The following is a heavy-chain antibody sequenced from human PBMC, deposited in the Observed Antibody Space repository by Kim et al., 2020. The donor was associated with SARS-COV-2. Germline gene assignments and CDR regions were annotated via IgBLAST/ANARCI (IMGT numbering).Heavy chain of an antibody. J-gene: IGHJ4*02. CDR3: ARSQVPRGGTYYFDY. V-gene: IGHV5-51*01. Sequence: PSFQGQVTISADKSISTAYLQWSGLKASDTAIYYCARSQVPRGGTYYFDYWGQGTLVTVSS. D-gene: IGHD2-2*01.